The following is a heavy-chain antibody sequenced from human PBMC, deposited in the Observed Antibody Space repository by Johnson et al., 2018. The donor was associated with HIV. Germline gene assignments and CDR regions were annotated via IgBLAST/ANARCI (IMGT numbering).Heavy chain of an antibody. D-gene: IGHD3-22*01. CDR2: IKQDGSEK. Sequence: VQLVESGGGFVQPGGSRRLSCAASGFRFSRHWMSWVRQAPGKGLEWVAYIKQDGSEKYYVDSVKGRFTFSRDNAKNSLFLQMNSLRVEDTAVYYCARVRSIYYYDSSGLDAFDIWGQGTMVTVSS. V-gene: IGHV3-7*01. CDR1: GFRFSRHW. CDR3: ARVRSIYYYDSSGLDAFDI. J-gene: IGHJ3*02.